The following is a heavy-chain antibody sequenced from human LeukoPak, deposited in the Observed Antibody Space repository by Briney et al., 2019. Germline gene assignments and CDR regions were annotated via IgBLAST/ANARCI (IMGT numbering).Heavy chain of an antibody. Sequence: ASVKVSCKASGYTFTSYGISWVRQAPGQGLEWMGWISAYNGNTNYAQKLQGRVTMTTDTSTSTAYMELRSVRSAGTAVYYCARTYYYDSSGSHFQHWGQGTLVTVSS. D-gene: IGHD3-22*01. CDR3: ARTYYYDSSGSHFQH. J-gene: IGHJ1*01. CDR2: ISAYNGNT. CDR1: GYTFTSYG. V-gene: IGHV1-18*01.